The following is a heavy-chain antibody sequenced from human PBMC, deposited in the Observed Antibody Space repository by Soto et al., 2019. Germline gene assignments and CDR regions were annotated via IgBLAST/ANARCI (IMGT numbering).Heavy chain of an antibody. CDR2: INHSGST. Sequence: SETLSLTCAVYGGSFSGYYWSWIRQPPGKGLEWIGEINHSGSTNYNPPLKSRVTISVDTSKNQFSLKLSSVTAADTAVYYCARGGVFMARGVRRSWYFDLWGRGTLVTGSS. D-gene: IGHD3-10*01. J-gene: IGHJ2*01. CDR1: GGSFSGYY. CDR3: ARGGVFMARGVRRSWYFDL. V-gene: IGHV4-34*01.